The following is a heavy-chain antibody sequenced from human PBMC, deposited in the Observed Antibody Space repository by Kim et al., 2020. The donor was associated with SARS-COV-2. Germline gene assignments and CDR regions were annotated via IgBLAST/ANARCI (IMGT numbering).Heavy chain of an antibody. CDR3: AMHIVVPYWAWFDP. J-gene: IGHJ5*02. CDR2: IYYSGSS. V-gene: IGHV4-61*01. Sequence: SETLSLTCTVSGGSVSSGSYNWIWIRQPTGQGWEWIGYIYYSGSSNYNPSSTSQVTISVDTSKNQFSLKLSSVTAAATAVYYCAMHIVVPYWAWFDPWGQGTLVTVSS. D-gene: IGHD2-21*01. CDR1: GGSVSSGSYN.